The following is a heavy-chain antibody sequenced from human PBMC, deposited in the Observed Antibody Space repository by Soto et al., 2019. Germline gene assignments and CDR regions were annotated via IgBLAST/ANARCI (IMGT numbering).Heavy chain of an antibody. D-gene: IGHD5-12*01. CDR2: IYYSGST. V-gene: IGHV4-59*01. J-gene: IGHJ6*02. Sequence: SETLSLTCPASGGSISSYYWSWIRQPPGKGLEWMGYIYYSGSTNYNPSLKSRVTISVDTAKNQFSLKLSSVTAADTAVYYCARGYGDGYNYYYYGMDVWGQGTTVNVSS. CDR1: GGSISSYY. CDR3: ARGYGDGYNYYYYGMDV.